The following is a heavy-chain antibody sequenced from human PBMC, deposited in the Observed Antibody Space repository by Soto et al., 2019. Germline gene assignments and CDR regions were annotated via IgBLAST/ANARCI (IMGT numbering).Heavy chain of an antibody. CDR3: PTVMHFKRNGYLYGVDV. J-gene: IGHJ6*02. Sequence: GGSLRLSCAASGFTFTKAWMNWFRQAPGKGLEWVGRIKRNTDAGTADYATPVEGRFSISRDDSKNMVYLQLNNLKNEDTAVYYCPTVMHFKRNGYLYGVDVWGQGTTVTVSS. CDR1: GFTFTKAW. D-gene: IGHD6-13*01. CDR2: IKRNTDAGTA. V-gene: IGHV3-15*01.